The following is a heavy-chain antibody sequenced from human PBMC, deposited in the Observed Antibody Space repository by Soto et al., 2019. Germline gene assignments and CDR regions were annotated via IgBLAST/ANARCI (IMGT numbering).Heavy chain of an antibody. CDR1: GGSISSGGYS. CDR2: IYHSGST. J-gene: IGHJ4*02. V-gene: IGHV4-30-2*01. D-gene: IGHD4-17*01. CDR3: ATEGDYGVFDY. Sequence: TLSLTCAVSGGSISSGGYSWSWIRQPPGKGLEWIGYIYHSGSTYYNPSLKSRVTISVDRSKNQFSLKLSSVTAADTAVYYCATEGDYGVFDYWGQGTLVTVSS.